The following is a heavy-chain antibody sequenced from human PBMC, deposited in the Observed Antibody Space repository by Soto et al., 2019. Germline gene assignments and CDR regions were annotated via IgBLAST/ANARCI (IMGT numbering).Heavy chain of an antibody. CDR2: ISYDGSNK. J-gene: IGHJ4*02. CDR3: AKDLLRGYYYDSSGSILDY. D-gene: IGHD3-22*01. V-gene: IGHV3-30*18. Sequence: GGSLRLSCAASGFTFSSYGMHWVRQAPGKGLEWVAVISYDGSNKYYADSVKGRFTISRDNSKNTLYLQMNSLRAEDTAVYYCAKDLLRGYYYDSSGSILDYWGQGTLVTVSS. CDR1: GFTFSSYG.